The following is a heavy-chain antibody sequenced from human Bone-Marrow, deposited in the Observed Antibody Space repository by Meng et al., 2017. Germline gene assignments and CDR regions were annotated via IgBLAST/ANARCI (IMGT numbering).Heavy chain of an antibody. J-gene: IGHJ4*02. CDR2: IYTSGST. V-gene: IGHV4-4*07. CDR3: ARGRAVPYDY. CDR1: GGSISSYY. D-gene: IGHD4-17*01. Sequence: GSLRLSCTVSGGSISSYYWSWIRQPAGKGLEWIGRIYTSGSTNYNPSLKSRVTMSVDTSKNQFSLKLSSVTAADTAVYYCARGRAVPYDYWGQGTLVTVSS.